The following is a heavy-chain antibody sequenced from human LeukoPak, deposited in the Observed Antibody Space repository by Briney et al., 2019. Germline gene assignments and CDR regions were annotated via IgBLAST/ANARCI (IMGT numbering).Heavy chain of an antibody. CDR3: ARDRTGGSSWWVY. CDR1: GYTFTRYG. D-gene: IGHD6-13*01. Sequence: GASVKVSCKASGYTFTRYGISWVRQAPGQGLEWMGWISAYNGNTNYAQKLQGRVTMTTDTSTSTAYMKLTSLRSDDTAVYYCARDRTGGSSWWVYWGQGTLVTVSS. V-gene: IGHV1-18*01. CDR2: ISAYNGNT. J-gene: IGHJ4*02.